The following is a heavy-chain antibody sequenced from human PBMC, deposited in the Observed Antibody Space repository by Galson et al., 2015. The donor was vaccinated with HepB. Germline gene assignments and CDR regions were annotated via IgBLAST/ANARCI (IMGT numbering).Heavy chain of an antibody. V-gene: IGHV1-69*13. CDR1: GGTFSSYA. D-gene: IGHD6-13*01. CDR3: ARVAAAGILTGSVFDY. CDR2: IIPIFGIA. Sequence: SVKVSCKASGGTFSSYAISWVRQAPGQGLEWMGGIIPIFGIANYAQKFQGRVTITADESTSTAYMELSSLRSEDTAVYYCARVAAAGILTGSVFDYWGQGTLVTVSS. J-gene: IGHJ4*02.